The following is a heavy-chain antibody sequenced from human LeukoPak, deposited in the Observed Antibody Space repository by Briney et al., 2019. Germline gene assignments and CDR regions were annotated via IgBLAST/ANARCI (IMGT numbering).Heavy chain of an antibody. D-gene: IGHD4-17*01. J-gene: IGHJ4*02. V-gene: IGHV4-31*03. Sequence: SQTLSLTCTVSGGSISSGGYYWIWIRQHPGKGLEWIGYIYYSGSTYYNPSLKSRVTISVDTSKNQFSLKLNSVTAADTAVYYCARGGPYGDYGLWGQGTLVTVSS. CDR3: ARGGPYGDYGL. CDR2: IYYSGST. CDR1: GGSISSGGYY.